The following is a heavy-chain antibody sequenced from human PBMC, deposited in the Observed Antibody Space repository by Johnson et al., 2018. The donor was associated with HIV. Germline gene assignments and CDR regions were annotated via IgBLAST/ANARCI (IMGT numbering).Heavy chain of an antibody. J-gene: IGHJ3*02. V-gene: IGHV3-7*03. Sequence: VQLVESGGGVVQPGGSLRLSCAASGFTFSSYGMHWVRQAPGKGLEWVANIKQDGSEKYYVDSVKGRFTISRDNAKNSLYLQMNSLRAEDTAVYYCARDPDVTPGAFDIWGQGTMVTVSS. D-gene: IGHD2-15*01. CDR3: ARDPDVTPGAFDI. CDR1: GFTFSSYG. CDR2: IKQDGSEK.